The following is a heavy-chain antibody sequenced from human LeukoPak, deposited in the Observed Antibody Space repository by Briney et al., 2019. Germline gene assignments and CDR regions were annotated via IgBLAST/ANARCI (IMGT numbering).Heavy chain of an antibody. CDR3: ARDTVTTNEYFDL. Sequence: SETLSLTCGVYGGPLSGYYWNWIRQPPGKGLEWIGEINHSGSTNYNPSLKSRVTISVDTPKNQFSLKLSSVTAADTAVYYCARDTVTTNEYFDLWGRGTLVTVSS. D-gene: IGHD4-17*01. CDR1: GGPLSGYY. J-gene: IGHJ2*01. V-gene: IGHV4-34*01. CDR2: INHSGST.